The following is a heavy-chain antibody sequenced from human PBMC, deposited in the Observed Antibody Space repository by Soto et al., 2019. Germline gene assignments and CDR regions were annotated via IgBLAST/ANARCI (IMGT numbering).Heavy chain of an antibody. V-gene: IGHV3-74*03. J-gene: IGHJ3*02. CDR2: INDDGTIT. Sequence: PMRVSYAAAELPFSRLGMHRIRQAPGEGLVWVSHINDDGTITTYADSVKGRFTISRDNAKNSLFLQVNSLRAGDTAVYYCARGTAPRITVLRGPPPMRGFDIWGQGTMVTVSS. CDR1: ELPFSRLG. D-gene: IGHD3-10*01. CDR3: ARGTAPRITVLRGPPPMRGFDI.